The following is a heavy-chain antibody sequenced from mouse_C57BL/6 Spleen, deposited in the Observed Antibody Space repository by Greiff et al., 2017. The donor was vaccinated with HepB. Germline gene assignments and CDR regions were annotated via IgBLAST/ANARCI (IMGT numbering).Heavy chain of an antibody. D-gene: IGHD2-5*01. J-gene: IGHJ1*03. CDR2: INPNNGGT. Sequence: EVQLQQSGPELVKPGASVKMSCKASGYTFTDYNMHWVKQSHGKSLEWIGYINPNNGGTSYNQKFKGKATLTVHKSSSTAYMELRSLTSEDSAVYYCARTGAYYSNYDWYCDVWGTGTTVTVSS. CDR3: ARTGAYYSNYDWYCDV. CDR1: GYTFTDYN. V-gene: IGHV1-22*01.